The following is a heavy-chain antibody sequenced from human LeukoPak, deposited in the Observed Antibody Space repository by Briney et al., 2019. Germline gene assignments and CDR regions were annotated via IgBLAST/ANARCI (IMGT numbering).Heavy chain of an antibody. CDR1: GFTISGKY. Sequence: GGSLRVSCADSGFTISGKYMRWVRRAPGKRLERGSVIYSGGSTHYADSVKGRFTISRDNSKNTLYLQMNSLRAEDTAVYYCARDRLHYDSLTGYPADWGQGTLVTVSS. CDR3: ARDRLHYDSLTGYPAD. J-gene: IGHJ4*02. V-gene: IGHV3-66*01. CDR2: IYSGGST. D-gene: IGHD3-9*01.